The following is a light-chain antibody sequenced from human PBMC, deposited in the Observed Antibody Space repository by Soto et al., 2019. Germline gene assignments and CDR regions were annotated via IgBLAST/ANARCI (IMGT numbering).Light chain of an antibody. CDR1: SSDVGGYNC. V-gene: IGLV2-11*01. CDR3: CSHSASYAFV. J-gene: IGLJ1*01. Sequence: QSALTQPRSVSGSPGQSVTISCTGTSSDVGGYNCVSWYQQHPGKAPQLIIYEVTQRPSGVPDRFSGSKSGNTASLSISGLQAEDEADYYCCSHSASYAFVFGTGTKVNAL. CDR2: EVT.